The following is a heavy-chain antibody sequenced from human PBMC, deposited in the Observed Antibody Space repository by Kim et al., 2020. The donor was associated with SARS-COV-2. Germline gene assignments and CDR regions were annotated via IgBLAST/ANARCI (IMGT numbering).Heavy chain of an antibody. D-gene: IGHD6-25*01. CDR3: AAWGGYGTGSDY. CDR1: GFTFTSSA. J-gene: IGHJ4*02. Sequence: SVKVSCKASGFTFTSSAVQWVRQARGQRLEWIGWIVVGSGNTNYAQKFQERVTITRDMSTSTAYMELSSLRSEDTAVYYCAAWGGYGTGSDYWGQGTLVTVSS. V-gene: IGHV1-58*01. CDR2: IVVGSGNT.